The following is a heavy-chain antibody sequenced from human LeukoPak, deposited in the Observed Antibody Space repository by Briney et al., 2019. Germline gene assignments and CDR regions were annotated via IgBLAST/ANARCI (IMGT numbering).Heavy chain of an antibody. D-gene: IGHD3-3*01. CDR1: GYTLTGYY. CDR2: INPNSGGT. J-gene: IGHJ5*02. Sequence: ASVKVSCKASGYTLTGYYMHWVRQAPGQGLEWMGWINPNSGGTDYAQKFQGRVTMTRDTSISTAYMELSRLRSDDTAVYYCARDHHVLRFLEVAGLDPWGQGTLVTVSS. CDR3: ARDHHVLRFLEVAGLDP. V-gene: IGHV1-2*02.